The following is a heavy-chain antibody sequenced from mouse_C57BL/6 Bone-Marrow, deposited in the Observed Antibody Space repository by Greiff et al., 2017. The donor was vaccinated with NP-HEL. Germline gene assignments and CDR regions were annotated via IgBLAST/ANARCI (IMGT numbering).Heavy chain of an antibody. J-gene: IGHJ2*01. CDR3: ARLGH. V-gene: IGHV1-50*01. CDR1: GYTFTSYW. Sequence: VQLQQPGAELVKPGASVKLSCKASGYTFTSYWMQWVKQRPGQGLEWIGEIDPSDSYTNYNQKFKGKATLTVDTSSSTAYMQLSGLTSEDSAVYYCARLGHWGQGTTLTVSS. CDR2: IDPSDSYT. D-gene: IGHD4-1*01.